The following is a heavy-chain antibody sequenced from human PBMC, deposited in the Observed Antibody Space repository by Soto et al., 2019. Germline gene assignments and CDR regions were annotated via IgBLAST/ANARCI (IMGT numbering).Heavy chain of an antibody. CDR1: GYTFTSYA. CDR2: INAGNGNT. J-gene: IGHJ3*02. D-gene: IGHD5-12*01. V-gene: IGHV1-3*01. Sequence: ASVKVSCKASGYTFTSYAMHWVRQAPGQRLEWMGWINAGNGNTEYSQKFQGRVTITRDTSASTAYMELSSLRSEDTAVYYCARGLVRGRDGYNYGAFDIWGEGTMVTV. CDR3: ARGLVRGRDGYNYGAFDI.